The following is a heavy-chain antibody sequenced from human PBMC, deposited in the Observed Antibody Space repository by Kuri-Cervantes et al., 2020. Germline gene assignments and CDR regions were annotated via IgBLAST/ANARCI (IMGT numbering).Heavy chain of an antibody. V-gene: IGHV3-33*06. Sequence: TCAASGFTFSSYGMHWVRQAPDKGLEWVAVIWYDGSNKYYADSVKGRFTISRDNSKNTLYLQMNSLRAEDTAVYYSAKGEYGSYSAWGQGTLVTVSS. CDR3: AKGEYGSYSA. CDR1: GFTFSSYG. CDR2: IWYDGSNK. D-gene: IGHD1-26*01. J-gene: IGHJ5*02.